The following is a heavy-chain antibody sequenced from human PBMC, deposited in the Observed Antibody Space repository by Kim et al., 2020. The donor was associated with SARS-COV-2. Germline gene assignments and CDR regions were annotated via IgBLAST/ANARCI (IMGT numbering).Heavy chain of an antibody. V-gene: IGHV4-39*01. CDR2: IYYSGST. J-gene: IGHJ5*02. Sequence: SETLSLTCTVSGGSISSSSYYWGWIRQPPGKGLEWIGSIYYSGSTYYNPSLKSRVTISVDTSKNQFSLKLSSVTAADTAVYYCASPAIYDSSGYSRRVAFDPWGQGTLVTVSS. CDR1: GGSISSSSYY. CDR3: ASPAIYDSSGYSRRVAFDP. D-gene: IGHD3-22*01.